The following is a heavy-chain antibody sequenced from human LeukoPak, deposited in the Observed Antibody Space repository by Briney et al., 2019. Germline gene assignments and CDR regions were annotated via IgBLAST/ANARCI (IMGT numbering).Heavy chain of an antibody. CDR1: GYNFSPYW. D-gene: IGHD3-10*02. J-gene: IGHJ4*02. CDR3: TRENYVPDS. V-gene: IGHV3-7*03. CDR2: ISNGGYAT. Sequence: PGGSLRLSCVASGYNFSPYWMSWVRQTPGKGLEWVASISNGGYATYYTDSVRGRFTISRDDAKNSLFLHMNGLGADDTAVYYCTRENYVPDSWGQGNLVTVSS.